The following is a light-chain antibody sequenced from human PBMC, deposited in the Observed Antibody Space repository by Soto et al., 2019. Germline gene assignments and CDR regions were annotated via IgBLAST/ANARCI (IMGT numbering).Light chain of an antibody. Sequence: IVMTQSPATLSVSPGERATLSCRATQTVNNKVVWYQHKPGQAPRLLIYGASNRATGIPDRFSGSGSGTDFTLTISRLEPEDFAVHFCQQYGNSPLTFGGGTKVDIK. CDR1: QTVNNK. CDR3: QQYGNSPLT. V-gene: IGKV3-20*01. J-gene: IGKJ4*01. CDR2: GAS.